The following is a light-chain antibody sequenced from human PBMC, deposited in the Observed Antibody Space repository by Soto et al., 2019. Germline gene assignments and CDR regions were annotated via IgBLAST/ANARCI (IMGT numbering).Light chain of an antibody. CDR3: QKYNWNSGVT. CDR2: SAS. CDR1: QNIRRW. J-gene: IGKJ4*01. V-gene: IGKV1-5*03. Sequence: DIQMTQSTSTLSASIGDRVTITCRASQNIRRWVAWYQQKPGKAPELLIYSASGLESGAPSRFSGSGFGTEFTLTISSLQPDDCATYYCQKYNWNSGVTFGGGTKVEIK.